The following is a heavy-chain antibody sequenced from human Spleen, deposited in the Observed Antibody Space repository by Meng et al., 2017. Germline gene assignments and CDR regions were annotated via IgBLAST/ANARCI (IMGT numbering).Heavy chain of an antibody. CDR1: GISISNFY. Sequence: QGQLREEGPGRVKPSVTLSLTCTVSGISISNFYWSWIRQSPGKGLEYIGYVYSGSTNYNPSLKSRVSISVDTSKNQFSLNLKSMTAADSAVYYCARGSGSYMQIDYFQHWGQGTLVTVSS. J-gene: IGHJ1*01. D-gene: IGHD1-26*01. CDR3: ARGSGSYMQIDYFQH. V-gene: IGHV4-59*01. CDR2: VYSGST.